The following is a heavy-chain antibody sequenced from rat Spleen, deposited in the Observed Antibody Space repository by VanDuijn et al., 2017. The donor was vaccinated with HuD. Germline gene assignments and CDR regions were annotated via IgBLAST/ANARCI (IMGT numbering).Heavy chain of an antibody. CDR3: ATRDGGYPH. CDR1: GFTFSTFP. Sequence: EVQLVESGGGLVQPGRSLNLSCGASGFTFSTFPMVWVRQAPKKGLEWVATMSYDGSRTYYRDSVKGRFSISRDNSKSTLYLQMDSLRSEDTATYYCATRDGGYPHWGQGVMVTVSS. D-gene: IGHD1-11*01. CDR2: MSYDGSRT. J-gene: IGHJ2*01. V-gene: IGHV5S10*01.